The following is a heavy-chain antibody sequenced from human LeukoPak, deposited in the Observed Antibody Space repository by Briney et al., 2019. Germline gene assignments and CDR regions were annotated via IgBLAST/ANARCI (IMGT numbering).Heavy chain of an antibody. J-gene: IGHJ4*02. CDR3: ARHSGPFGSSWFDY. Sequence: PGGSLRLSCAASGFTFSSYSMNWIRQPPGKGLEWIGSIYYSGSRYYNPSLKSRVTTSVDMSKNQFSLKLNSVTAADTAVYYCARHSGPFGSSWFDYWGQGTLVTVSS. CDR1: GFTFSSYS. D-gene: IGHD6-13*01. V-gene: IGHV4-39*01. CDR2: IYYSGSR.